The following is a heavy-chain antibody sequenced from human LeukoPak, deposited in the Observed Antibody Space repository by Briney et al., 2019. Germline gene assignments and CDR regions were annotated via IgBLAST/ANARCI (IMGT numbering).Heavy chain of an antibody. CDR3: ARGLKSGYQYYFDY. D-gene: IGHD3-3*01. V-gene: IGHV4-4*07. J-gene: IGHJ4*02. CDR1: SGSLSSSY. CDR2: IYTSGST. Sequence: SETLSLTCTLSSGSLSSSYWSWIRQPAGKGLEWIGRIYTSGSTNYNPSLKSRVTISVDTSKNQFSLKLSSVTAADTAVYYCARGLKSGYQYYFDYWGQGTLVTVSS.